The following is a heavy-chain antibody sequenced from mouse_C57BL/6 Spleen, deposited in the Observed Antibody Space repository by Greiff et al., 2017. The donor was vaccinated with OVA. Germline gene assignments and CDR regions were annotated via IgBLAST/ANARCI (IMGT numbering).Heavy chain of an antibody. J-gene: IGHJ1*03. CDR2: INPSNGGT. CDR3: AREGYYGGSLDGYFDD. Sequence: QVQLQQPGTELVKPGASVKLSCKASGYTFTSYWMHWVKQRPGQGLEWIGNINPSNGGTNYNEKFKGKATLTVDKSSSTAYMQLSSLTSEYSAVYYAAREGYYGGSLDGYFDDWGTGTTVTVSS. V-gene: IGHV1-53*01. D-gene: IGHD1-1*01. CDR1: GYTFTSYW.